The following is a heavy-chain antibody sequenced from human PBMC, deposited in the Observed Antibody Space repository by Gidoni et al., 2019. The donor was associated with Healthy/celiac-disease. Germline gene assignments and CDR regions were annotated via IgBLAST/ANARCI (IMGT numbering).Heavy chain of an antibody. CDR2: IYHSWST. CDR1: AGSITSSNW. Sequence: QVQLQESGPGLVKLSGTLPLTSGVPAGSITSSNWWSWVSNPPGQGLEWIGEIYHSWSTNYNPSLKSRVTISVDKSKNQFSLRLSSVTAADTAVYYCARGGHYDILTGYYMRGDFDYWGQGTLVTVSS. D-gene: IGHD3-9*01. J-gene: IGHJ4*02. V-gene: IGHV4-4*02. CDR3: ARGGHYDILTGYYMRGDFDY.